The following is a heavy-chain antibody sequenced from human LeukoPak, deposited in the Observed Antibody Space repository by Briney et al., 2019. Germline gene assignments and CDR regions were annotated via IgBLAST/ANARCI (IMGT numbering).Heavy chain of an antibody. CDR3: ARWDGDYVGYFDY. V-gene: IGHV3-23*01. D-gene: IGHD4-17*01. CDR2: ISGSGGST. CDR1: GFTFSSYA. Sequence: PGGSLRLSCAATGFTFSSYAMSWVRQAPGKGLEWVSAISGSGGSTYYADSVKGRFTISRDNSKNTLYLQMNSLRAEDTAVYYCARWDGDYVGYFDYWGQGTLVTVSS. J-gene: IGHJ4*02.